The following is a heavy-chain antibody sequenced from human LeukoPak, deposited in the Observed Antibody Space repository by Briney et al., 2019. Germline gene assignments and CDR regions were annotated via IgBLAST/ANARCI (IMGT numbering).Heavy chain of an antibody. CDR2: IHYSGST. D-gene: IGHD2-2*01. J-gene: IGHJ5*02. V-gene: IGHV4-39*01. CDR1: GASISSGSYY. CDR3: ARAVYCSSTSCYFDP. Sequence: PSGTLSLTCTVSGASISSGSYYWVWIRQPPGKGLEWIGSIHYSGSTDYNPSLKSRVTTSLDTSKNQVSVNLRFVTAADTAVYYCARAVYCSSTSCYFDPWGQGTLVTVSS.